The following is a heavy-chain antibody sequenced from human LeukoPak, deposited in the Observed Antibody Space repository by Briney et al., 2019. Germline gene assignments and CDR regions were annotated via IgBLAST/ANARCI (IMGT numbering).Heavy chain of an antibody. CDR2: ISGSGGST. Sequence: PGGSLRLSYAASGFTFSSYAMSWVRQAPGKGLEWVSAISGSGGSTYYADSVRGRFTISRDNSKNTLYLQMNSLRAEDTAVYYCAPGVAAHYFDYWGQGTLVTVSS. J-gene: IGHJ4*02. CDR1: GFTFSSYA. D-gene: IGHD2-15*01. CDR3: APGVAAHYFDY. V-gene: IGHV3-23*01.